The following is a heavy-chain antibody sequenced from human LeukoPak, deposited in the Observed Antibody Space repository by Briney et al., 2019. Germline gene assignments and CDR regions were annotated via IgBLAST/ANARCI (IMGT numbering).Heavy chain of an antibody. Sequence: GGSLRLSCAASGFTVSTDHMSWVRQAPGKGLEGVSVIYAGGSTHYADCVKGRFTISRDNFKNTVFLQRNSLRAEDTAVYYCARVWELSFDYWGQGTLVTVSS. D-gene: IGHD1-26*01. V-gene: IGHV3-53*01. CDR3: ARVWELSFDY. CDR2: IYAGGST. CDR1: GFTVSTDH. J-gene: IGHJ4*02.